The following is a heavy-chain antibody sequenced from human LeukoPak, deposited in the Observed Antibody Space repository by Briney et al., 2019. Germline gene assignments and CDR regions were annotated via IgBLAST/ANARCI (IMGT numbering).Heavy chain of an antibody. CDR1: GFTFSSYG. CDR2: IWYDGSSK. J-gene: IGHJ4*02. Sequence: GRSLRLSCAASGFTFSSYGMHWVRQAPGKGLEWVAVIWYDGSSKYYADSVKGRFTISRDNSKNTLYLQMNSLRAEDTAVYYCARDRNSSSCFDYWGQGTLVTVSS. V-gene: IGHV3-33*01. CDR3: ARDRNSSSCFDY. D-gene: IGHD6-13*01.